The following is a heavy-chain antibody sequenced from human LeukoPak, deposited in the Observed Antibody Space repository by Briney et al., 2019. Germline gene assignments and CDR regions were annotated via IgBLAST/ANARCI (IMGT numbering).Heavy chain of an antibody. J-gene: IGHJ4*02. CDR3: ARERGYSGYFDY. Sequence: PGGSLRLSCAASGFTFSTCSMNWVRQAPGQGLGWVGVISYDGNNKYNADSVTGRYTTSSENSKNTMYLQMNSLRAEDTAVYYCARERGYSGYFDYWGQGTLVTVSS. V-gene: IGHV3-30-3*01. CDR2: ISYDGNNK. CDR1: GFTFSTCS. D-gene: IGHD5-12*01.